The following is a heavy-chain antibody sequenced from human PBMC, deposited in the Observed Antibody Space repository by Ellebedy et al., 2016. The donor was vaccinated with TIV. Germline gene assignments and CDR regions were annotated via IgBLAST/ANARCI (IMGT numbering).Heavy chain of an antibody. D-gene: IGHD3-22*01. CDR2: IIPILDIA. Sequence: SVKVSCXASGDTFSSYAISWVRQAPGLGLEWMGRIIPILDIADYPQQFQGRVTITADKSTSTAYMELSSLRADDTAMYYCARPSAMIERYDAFDIWGRGTMVTVSS. J-gene: IGHJ3*02. CDR1: GDTFSSYA. CDR3: ARPSAMIERYDAFDI. V-gene: IGHV1-69*04.